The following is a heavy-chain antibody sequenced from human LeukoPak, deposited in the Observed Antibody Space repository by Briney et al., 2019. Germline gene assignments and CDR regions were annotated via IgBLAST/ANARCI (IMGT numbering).Heavy chain of an antibody. CDR2: INHSRST. CDR1: GGSFSGYY. CDR3: ARADFWSGYPFDY. Sequence: PSETLSLTCAVYGGSFSGYYWSWIRQPPGEGLEWIGEINHSRSTNYNPSLKSRVTISVDTSKNQFSLKLSSVTAADTAVYYCARADFWSGYPFDYWGQGTLVTVSS. V-gene: IGHV4-34*01. J-gene: IGHJ4*02. D-gene: IGHD3-3*01.